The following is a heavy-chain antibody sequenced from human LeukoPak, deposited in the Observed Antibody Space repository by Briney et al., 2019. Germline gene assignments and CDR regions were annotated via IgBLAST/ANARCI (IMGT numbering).Heavy chain of an antibody. CDR3: ARQAVAGTTGYYYYYMGV. Sequence: ASVKVSYKASGGTFSSYTISWVRQAPGQGLEWMAWISAYNGNTNYAQKLQGRVTMTTDTSTSTAYMELRSLRSDDTAVYYCARQAVAGTTGYYYYYMGVWGKGTTVTVSS. D-gene: IGHD6-19*01. V-gene: IGHV1-18*01. J-gene: IGHJ6*03. CDR2: ISAYNGNT. CDR1: GGTFSSYT.